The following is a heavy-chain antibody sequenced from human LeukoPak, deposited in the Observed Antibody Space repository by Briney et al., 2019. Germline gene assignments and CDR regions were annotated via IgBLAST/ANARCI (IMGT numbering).Heavy chain of an antibody. V-gene: IGHV4-4*07. D-gene: IGHD2-2*01. Sequence: PSETLSLTCTVSGGSISSYYWSWIRQSAGKGLEWIGRIYTSGSTNYNPSLKSRVTMSVDTSKNQFSLKLSSVTAADTAVYYCAREAWYCSSTSCYVGIDYWGQGTLVTVSS. J-gene: IGHJ4*02. CDR2: IYTSGST. CDR3: AREAWYCSSTSCYVGIDY. CDR1: GGSISSYY.